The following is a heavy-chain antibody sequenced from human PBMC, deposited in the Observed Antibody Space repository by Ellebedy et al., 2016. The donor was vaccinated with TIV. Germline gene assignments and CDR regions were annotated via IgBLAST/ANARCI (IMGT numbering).Heavy chain of an antibody. CDR2: ISYDGSEK. CDR3: ARSVAVAGAAYLDS. CDR1: GFSLRNYA. V-gene: IGHV3-30*04. Sequence: GESLKISCAAAGFSLRNYAMHWVRQLPGKGLQWVALISYDGSEKYYADFVRGRFTISRETSTNTLSLQMNSLRLDDTAVYYCARSVAVAGAAYLDSWGQGTLVSVSA. J-gene: IGHJ4*02. D-gene: IGHD6-19*01.